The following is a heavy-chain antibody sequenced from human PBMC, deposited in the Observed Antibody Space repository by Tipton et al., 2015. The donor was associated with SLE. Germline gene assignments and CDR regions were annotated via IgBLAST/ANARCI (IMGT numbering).Heavy chain of an antibody. V-gene: IGHV3-23*03. CDR2: ITRGASDT. J-gene: IGHJ4*02. CDR1: GFTFSNYA. CDR3: AREPGIAVAGSGFDS. D-gene: IGHD6-19*01. Sequence: SLRLSCAASGFTFSNYAMSWVRQALGKGLEWVSVITRGASDTYYADAVQGRFTISRDDSKNSLYLRMNSLRAEDTAVYYCAREPGIAVAGSGFDSWGQGTLVTVSS.